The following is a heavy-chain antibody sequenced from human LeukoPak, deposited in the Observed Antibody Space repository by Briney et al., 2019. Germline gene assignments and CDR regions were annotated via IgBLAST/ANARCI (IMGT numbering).Heavy chain of an antibody. J-gene: IGHJ4*02. CDR3: ARDRPPSRTYPIFDY. V-gene: IGHV3-30*03. CDR2: ISYDGSNK. CDR1: GFTFSSYG. D-gene: IGHD2-2*01. Sequence: GGSLRLSCAASGFTFSSYGMHWVRQAPGKGLEWVAVISYDGSNKYYADSVKGRFTFSRDNAKNSLYLQMNSLRVEDTAVYYCARDRPPSRTYPIFDYWGQGILVTVSS.